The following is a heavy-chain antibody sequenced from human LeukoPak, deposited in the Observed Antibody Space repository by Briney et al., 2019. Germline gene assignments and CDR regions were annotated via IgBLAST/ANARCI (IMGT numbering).Heavy chain of an antibody. Sequence: PSETLSLTCTVSGGSISSYYWSWIRQPAGKGLEWIGRIYTSGSTNYNPSLKSRVTMSVDTSKNQFSLKLSSVTAADTAVYYCARDLSYDFWSGYYPLYYYYYMDVWGKGTTVTVSS. V-gene: IGHV4-4*07. CDR3: ARDLSYDFWSGYYPLYYYYYMDV. CDR1: GGSISSYY. CDR2: IYTSGST. J-gene: IGHJ6*03. D-gene: IGHD3-3*01.